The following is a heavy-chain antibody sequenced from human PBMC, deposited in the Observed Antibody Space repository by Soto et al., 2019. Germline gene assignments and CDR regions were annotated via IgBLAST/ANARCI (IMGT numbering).Heavy chain of an antibody. J-gene: IGHJ5*02. CDR3: VKCAVLSTTSGGWCNWFDP. V-gene: IGHV3-23*01. CDR1: GFTFSHYA. Sequence: EVPLLESGGGLVQPGGSLRLSCAASGFTFSHYAMNWVLQAPGKGLEWASAVGGSGTLTQYADSVKGRFTISRDNSKNTVYLHMNSLRGEDTAVYYCVKCAVLSTTSGGWCNWFDPWGQGTLVTVSS. D-gene: IGHD2-21*01. CDR2: VGGSGTLT.